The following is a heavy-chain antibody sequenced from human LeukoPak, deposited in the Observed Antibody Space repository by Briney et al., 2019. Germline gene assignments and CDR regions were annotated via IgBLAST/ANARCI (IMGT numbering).Heavy chain of an antibody. D-gene: IGHD3-10*01. Sequence: PSETLSLTCAVYGGSFSGYYWSWIRQPPGKGLEWIGEINHSGSTNYNPSLKSRVTISVDTSKNQFPLTLSSVTAADTAVYYCARGVNYYGSGSYYFYYYYMDVWGKGTTVTVSS. CDR3: ARGVNYYGSGSYYFYYYYMDV. J-gene: IGHJ6*03. CDR2: INHSGST. CDR1: GGSFSGYY. V-gene: IGHV4-34*01.